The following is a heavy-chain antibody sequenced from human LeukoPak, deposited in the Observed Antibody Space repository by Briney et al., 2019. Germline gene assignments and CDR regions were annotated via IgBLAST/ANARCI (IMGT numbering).Heavy chain of an antibody. J-gene: IGHJ4*02. CDR1: GFTFSSYD. Sequence: PGGSLRLSCAASGFTFSSYDMHWVRQATGKGLEWVSAIGTAGDTYYPGSVKGRFTISRENAKNSLYLQMNSLRAGDTAVYYCARAPRYCSGGSCYDYWGQGTLVTVSS. CDR2: IGTAGDT. D-gene: IGHD2-15*01. V-gene: IGHV3-13*01. CDR3: ARAPRYCSGGSCYDY.